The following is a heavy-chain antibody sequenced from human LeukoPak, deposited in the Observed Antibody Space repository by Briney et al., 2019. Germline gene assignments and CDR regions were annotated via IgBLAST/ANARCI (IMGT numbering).Heavy chain of an antibody. Sequence: PGGSLRLSCAASGFTFDDYAMHWVRQAPGKGLEWVSGISWNSGSIGYADSVKGRFIISRDNSKNSLYLQMNSLRAEDTALYYCARMLILTGYYHFDYWGQGTLVTVSS. CDR3: ARMLILTGYYHFDY. J-gene: IGHJ4*02. CDR1: GFTFDDYA. V-gene: IGHV3-9*01. CDR2: ISWNSGSI. D-gene: IGHD3-9*01.